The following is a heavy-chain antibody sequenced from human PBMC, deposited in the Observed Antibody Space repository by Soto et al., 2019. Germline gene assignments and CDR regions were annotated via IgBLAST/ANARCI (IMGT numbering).Heavy chain of an antibody. V-gene: IGHV1-18*04. D-gene: IGHD4-17*01. J-gene: IGHJ4*02. Sequence: QVHLVQSGGELKKPGASVKVSCKASGYSFSDFAITWVRQAPAQGLEWMGWISGKNVNTNSAQKVKCRVTSPADTSTSTAYMEMRALTSDDSGLYYCASSDDYEDTGTFENWGQGTPVTVSS. CDR1: GYSFSDFA. CDR3: ASSDDYEDTGTFEN. CDR2: ISGKNVNT.